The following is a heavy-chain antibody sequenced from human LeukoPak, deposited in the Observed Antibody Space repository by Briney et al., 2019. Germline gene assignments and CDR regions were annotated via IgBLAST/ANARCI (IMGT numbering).Heavy chain of an antibody. Sequence: SETLSLTCAVYGGSFSGYYWSWIRQPPGKGLEWIGEINHSGSTNCNPSLKSRVTISVDTSKNQFSLKLSSVTAADTAVYYCAGGWGVVVIRWFDPWGQGTLVTVSS. D-gene: IGHD3-22*01. J-gene: IGHJ5*02. CDR3: AGGWGVVVIRWFDP. CDR2: INHSGST. CDR1: GGSFSGYY. V-gene: IGHV4-34*01.